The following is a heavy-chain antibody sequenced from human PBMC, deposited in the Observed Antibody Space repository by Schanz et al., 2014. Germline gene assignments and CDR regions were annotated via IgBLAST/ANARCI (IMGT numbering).Heavy chain of an antibody. CDR1: GFSFSSYS. V-gene: IGHV3-48*01. CDR2: IDGKSTTV. J-gene: IGHJ6*02. D-gene: IGHD3-10*01. Sequence: DLVESGGGLIQRGESLRLSCSASGFSFSSYSMNWVRQAPGKGLERLSYIDGKSTTVNYADSVKGRFTVSRDNARNSLYLHMNALGAEDTAVYYCARDFDDRRSDGSGYCLGDCMDVWGQGTTVTVSS. CDR3: ARDFDDRRSDGSGYCLGDCMDV.